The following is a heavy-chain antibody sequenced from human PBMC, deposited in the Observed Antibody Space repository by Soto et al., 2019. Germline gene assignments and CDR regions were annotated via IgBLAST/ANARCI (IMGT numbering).Heavy chain of an antibody. Sequence: LSLTCAVPGGSISSGGYSWSWIRQPPGKGLEWIGYIYHSGSTYYNPSLKSRVTISVDRSKNQFSLKLSSVTAADTAVYYCARVLGPWGQGTLVTSPQ. V-gene: IGHV4-30-2*01. CDR2: IYHSGST. CDR1: GGSISSGGYS. D-gene: IGHD2-8*02. CDR3: ARVLGP. J-gene: IGHJ5*02.